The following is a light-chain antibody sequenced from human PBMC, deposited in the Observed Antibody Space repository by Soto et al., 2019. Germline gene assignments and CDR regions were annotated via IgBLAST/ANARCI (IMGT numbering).Light chain of an antibody. CDR2: DVK. CDR1: ASDVGAYNY. CDR3: CSYADTYTGL. Sequence: QSVLTQPRSVSGSPGQSVTISCTGTASDVGAYNYVSWYQQHPGKAPKVMIYDVKKRPSGVPDRFSGSKFANTASLTISGLQAEDEADYYCCSYADTYTGLFGRGTKLTVL. V-gene: IGLV2-11*01. J-gene: IGLJ2*01.